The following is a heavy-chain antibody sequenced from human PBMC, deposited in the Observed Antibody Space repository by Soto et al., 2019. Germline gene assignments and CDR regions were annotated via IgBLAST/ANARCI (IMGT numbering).Heavy chain of an antibody. Sequence: PGGSLRLSCAASGFTFSSYDMHWVRQATGKGLEWVSAIGTAGDTYYPGSVKGRFTISRENAKNSLYLQMNSLRAGDTAVYYCARVVRMGSGWYDAFDIWGQGTMVTVSS. D-gene: IGHD6-19*01. CDR3: ARVVRMGSGWYDAFDI. CDR1: GFTFSSYD. J-gene: IGHJ3*02. CDR2: IGTAGDT. V-gene: IGHV3-13*01.